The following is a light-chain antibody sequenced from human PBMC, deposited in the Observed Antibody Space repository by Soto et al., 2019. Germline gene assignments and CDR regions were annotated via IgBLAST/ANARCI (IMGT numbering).Light chain of an antibody. CDR1: SSDVGGYKY. CDR2: EVS. Sequence: QSVLTQPASVSGSHGQSITISCTGTSSDVGGYKYVSWYQQHPGKVPKLMIYEVSNRPSGVSNRFSGSKSGNTASLSISGPQAEDEAEYYCSSYTRSTTLNVLFGGGTKLTVL. J-gene: IGLJ2*01. V-gene: IGLV2-14*01. CDR3: SSYTRSTTLNVL.